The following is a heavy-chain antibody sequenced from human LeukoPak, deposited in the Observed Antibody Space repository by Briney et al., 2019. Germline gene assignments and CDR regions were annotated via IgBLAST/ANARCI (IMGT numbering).Heavy chain of an antibody. Sequence: SETLSLTCAVYGGSFSGYYWSWIRQPPGKGLEWIGEINHSGSTNYNPSLKSRVTISVDTSKNQFSLKLSSVTAADTAVYYCAREYYDILTGYFYVDYWGQGTLVTVSS. CDR2: INHSGST. J-gene: IGHJ4*02. V-gene: IGHV4-34*01. CDR1: GGSFSGYY. CDR3: AREYYDILTGYFYVDY. D-gene: IGHD3-9*01.